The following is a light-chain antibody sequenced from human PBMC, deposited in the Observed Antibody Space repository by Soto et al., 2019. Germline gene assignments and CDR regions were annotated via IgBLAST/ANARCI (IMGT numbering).Light chain of an antibody. Sequence: ECVLTQSPATLSLSPGERVTLSCRASQSVGRFLAWYQQKPGQSPRLLIYDASNRATGIPGRFSGSGSGTDFTLTISSLEPEDFAVYFCQQRNIWPMTFGQGTRLEI. V-gene: IGKV3-11*01. CDR2: DAS. CDR3: QQRNIWPMT. J-gene: IGKJ5*01. CDR1: QSVGRF.